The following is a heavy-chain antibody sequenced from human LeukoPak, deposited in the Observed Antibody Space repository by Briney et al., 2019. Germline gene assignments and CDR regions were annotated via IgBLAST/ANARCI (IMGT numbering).Heavy chain of an antibody. J-gene: IGHJ4*02. V-gene: IGHV3-30*02. CDR2: IRSDGSNK. Sequence: GGSPRLSCAASGFTFDDYAMHWVRQAPGKGLEWVAFIRSDGSNKYYADSVKGRFTISRDNSKNTLYLQMNSLRAEDTAVYYCAKDFLWFGELNHFDYWGQGTLVTVSS. CDR3: AKDFLWFGELNHFDY. D-gene: IGHD3-10*01. CDR1: GFTFDDYA.